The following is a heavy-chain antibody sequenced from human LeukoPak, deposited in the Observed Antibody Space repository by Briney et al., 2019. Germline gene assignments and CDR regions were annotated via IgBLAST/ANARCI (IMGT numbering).Heavy chain of an antibody. CDR1: GYTFTNYD. J-gene: IGHJ4*02. Sequence: GASVKVSWKASGYTFTNYDINWVRQATGQGLEWMGYMKPNSGNTGYAQEFQGRVTMTRDTSISTAYMELSSLTSEDTAVYYCATELRWKDHWGQGTLVTVSS. CDR3: ATELRWKDH. CDR2: MKPNSGNT. D-gene: IGHD4-23*01. V-gene: IGHV1-8*01.